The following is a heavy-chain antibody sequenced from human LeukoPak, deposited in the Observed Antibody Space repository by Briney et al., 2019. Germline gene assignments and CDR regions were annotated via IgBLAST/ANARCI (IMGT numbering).Heavy chain of an antibody. Sequence: PGGSLRLSCAASGFTFDDYAMHWVRQAPGKGLEWVSGISWNSGSIGYADSVKGRFTISRDNAKNSLYLQMNSLRAEDTALYYCGKDIRLYWTGRWGGAFDIWGQGTMVTVSS. CDR2: ISWNSGSI. V-gene: IGHV3-9*01. CDR3: GKDIRLYWTGRWGGAFDI. D-gene: IGHD2-8*02. J-gene: IGHJ3*02. CDR1: GFTFDDYA.